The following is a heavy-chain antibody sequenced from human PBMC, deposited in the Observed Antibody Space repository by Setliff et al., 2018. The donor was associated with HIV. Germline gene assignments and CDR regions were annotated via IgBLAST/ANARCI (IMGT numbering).Heavy chain of an antibody. D-gene: IGHD6-25*01. Sequence: ASVKVSCKSSGYTFTDYFIHWVRQAPGQGLEWMGWISPDNGNTRISQRFQGRVTMTTDTSTSTVYMELTSLTSDDTAVYYCARWVDDNSEGSYYHYMDVWGKGTTVTVSS. V-gene: IGHV1-18*04. J-gene: IGHJ6*03. CDR2: ISPDNGNT. CDR1: GYTFTDYF. CDR3: ARWVDDNSEGSYYHYMDV.